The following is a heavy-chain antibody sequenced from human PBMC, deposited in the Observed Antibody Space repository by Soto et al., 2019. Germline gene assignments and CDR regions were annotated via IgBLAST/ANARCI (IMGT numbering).Heavy chain of an antibody. Sequence: GGSLRLSCAASGFTFSSYAMSWVRQAPGKGLEWVSAISGSGGSTYYADSGKGRFTISRDNSKNTLYLQMNSLRAEDSAVYDFAKPRCLEWYDFDYWGQGTMVTVSS. CDR3: AKPRCLEWYDFDY. D-gene: IGHD3-3*01. CDR1: GFTFSSYA. V-gene: IGHV3-23*01. CDR2: ISGSGGST. J-gene: IGHJ4*02.